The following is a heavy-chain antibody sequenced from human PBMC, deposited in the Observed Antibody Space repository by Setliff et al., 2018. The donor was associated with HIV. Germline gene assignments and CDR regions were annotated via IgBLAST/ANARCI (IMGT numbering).Heavy chain of an antibody. D-gene: IGHD3-22*01. CDR2: ISGSGGST. V-gene: IGHV3-23*01. CDR1: GFTFSSYA. J-gene: IGHJ4*02. Sequence: GGSLRLSCAASGFTFSSYAISWVRQAPGKGLEWVSAISGSGGSTYYADSVKGRFTISRDNAKNSIYLQMNSLRVEDTAVYYCASHSSGYFRWGQGTLVTVSS. CDR3: ASHSSGYFR.